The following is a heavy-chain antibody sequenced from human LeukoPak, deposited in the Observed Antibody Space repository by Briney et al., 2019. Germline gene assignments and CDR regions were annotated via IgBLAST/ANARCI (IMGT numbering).Heavy chain of an antibody. CDR1: GFTFSSYE. CDR3: ARVLHRRNYDSSVYYGY. V-gene: IGHV3-48*03. J-gene: IGHJ4*02. D-gene: IGHD3-22*01. Sequence: GGSLRLSCAASGFTFSSYEMNWVRQAPGKGLEWVSYISSSGSTIYYADSVKGRFTISRDNAKNSLYLQMNSLRAEDTAVYYRARVLHRRNYDSSVYYGYWGQGTLVTVSS. CDR2: ISSSGSTI.